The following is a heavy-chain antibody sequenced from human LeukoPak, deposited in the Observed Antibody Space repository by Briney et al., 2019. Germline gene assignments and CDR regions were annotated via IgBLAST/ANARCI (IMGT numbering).Heavy chain of an antibody. J-gene: IGHJ4*02. CDR2: ISGSGGST. D-gene: IGHD5-12*01. Sequence: GGSLRLSCAASGFTFSCYAMSWVRQAPGKGLEWVSAISGSGGSTYYADSVKGRFTISRDNSKNTLYLQMNSLRAEDTAVYYCAKDSYSGYDLYFDYWGQGTLVTVSS. V-gene: IGHV3-23*01. CDR1: GFTFSCYA. CDR3: AKDSYSGYDLYFDY.